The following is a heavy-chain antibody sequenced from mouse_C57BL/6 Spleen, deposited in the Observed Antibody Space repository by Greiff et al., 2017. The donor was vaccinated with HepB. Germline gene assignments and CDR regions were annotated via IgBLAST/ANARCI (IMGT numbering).Heavy chain of an antibody. D-gene: IGHD1-1*01. CDR3: ARGIYYYGSRRDYYAMDY. Sequence: LVESGAELMKPGASVKLSCKATGYTFTGYWIEWVKQRPGHGLEWIGEILPGSGSTNYNEKFKGKATFTADTSSNTAYMQLSSLTTEDSAIYYCARGIYYYGSRRDYYAMDYWGQGTSVTVSS. J-gene: IGHJ4*01. CDR1: GYTFTGYW. V-gene: IGHV1-9*01. CDR2: ILPGSGST.